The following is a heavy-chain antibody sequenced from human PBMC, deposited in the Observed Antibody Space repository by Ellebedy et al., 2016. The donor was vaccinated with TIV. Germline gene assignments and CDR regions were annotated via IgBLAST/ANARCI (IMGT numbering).Heavy chain of an antibody. CDR1: GYTFTDYY. CDR3: ARVFNRGSYAMDV. Sequence: AASVKVSCKASGYTFTDYYVHWVRQAPGQGLEWMGWINPSNGGTNHTQKFQDRVTMTSDTSIRTAYMDLSSLRSDDTAVYFCARVFNRGSYAMDVWGQGTTVTVSS. J-gene: IGHJ6*02. D-gene: IGHD1-26*01. V-gene: IGHV1-2*02. CDR2: INPSNGGT.